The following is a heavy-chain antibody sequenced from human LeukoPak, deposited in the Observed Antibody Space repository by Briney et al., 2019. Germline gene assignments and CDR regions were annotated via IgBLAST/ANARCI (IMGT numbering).Heavy chain of an antibody. V-gene: IGHV4-4*07. D-gene: IGHD2-2*01. J-gene: IGHJ3*02. Sequence: KPSETLSLTCTVSGGSISSYYWSWIRQPAGKGLEWIGRIYTSGSTNYNPSLKSRVTMSVDTSKNQFSLKLSSVTAADTAVYYCARYFYCSSTSCQDAFDIWGQGTMVTVSS. CDR1: GGSISSYY. CDR2: IYTSGST. CDR3: ARYFYCSSTSCQDAFDI.